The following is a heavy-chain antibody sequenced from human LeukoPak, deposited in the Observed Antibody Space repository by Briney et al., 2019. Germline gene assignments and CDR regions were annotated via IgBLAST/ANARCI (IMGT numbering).Heavy chain of an antibody. V-gene: IGHV3-53*01. J-gene: IGHJ5*02. Sequence: GGSLRLSCAASGFSFSGTHMSWVRQAPGKGLEWVSAMYTGGTTYYADSVQGRFTIYRDNSKNTLYLQMNSLRAEDTAVYYCAKDEATSGGGLAPWGQGTLVSVSS. D-gene: IGHD3-16*01. CDR1: GFSFSGTH. CDR3: AKDEATSGGGLAP. CDR2: MYTGGTT.